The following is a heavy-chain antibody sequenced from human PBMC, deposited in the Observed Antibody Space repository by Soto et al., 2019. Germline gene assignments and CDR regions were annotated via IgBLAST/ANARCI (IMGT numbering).Heavy chain of an antibody. Sequence: QVQLQESGPGLVKPSETLSLTCTVSGGSISSYYWSWIRQPAGKGLEWIGRIYTSGSTNYNPSLKSRVIVSADTSQNQVPLKLSPVTAAAASVYYCARDQVPAAPGYYGLDVGGQGTTVTVSS. CDR1: GGSISSYY. CDR3: ARDQVPAAPGYYGLDV. J-gene: IGHJ6*02. V-gene: IGHV4-4*07. CDR2: IYTSGST. D-gene: IGHD2-2*01.